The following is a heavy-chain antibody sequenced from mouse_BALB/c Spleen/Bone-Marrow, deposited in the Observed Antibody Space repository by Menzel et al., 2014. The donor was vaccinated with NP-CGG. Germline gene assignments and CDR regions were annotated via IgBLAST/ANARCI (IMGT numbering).Heavy chain of an antibody. CDR1: GYSFTGYY. D-gene: IGHD1-2*01. Sequence: VQLQQSGPDLVKPGASVTISCKASGYSFTGYYMHWLKQSHGKSLEWIGRINPNNGDTHYNQRFKGKAILTVDKSSSTAHMELHSLTSEDSAVYYCARWDYGYNWAQGTTLTVSS. V-gene: IGHV1-37*01. CDR2: INPNNGDT. CDR3: ARWDYGYN. J-gene: IGHJ2*01.